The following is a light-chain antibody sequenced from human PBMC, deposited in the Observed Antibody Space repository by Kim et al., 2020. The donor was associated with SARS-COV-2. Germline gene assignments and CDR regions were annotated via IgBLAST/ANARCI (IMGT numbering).Light chain of an antibody. CDR1: QSIGSS. CDR2: KAS. J-gene: IGKJ1*01. V-gene: IGKV1-5*03. Sequence: SSSVGAIVTITCRASQSIGSSLVWYQQKPGKAPKLRIYKASNLENGDPSRFSGSGSGTEFTLTISSLQPADCATYYCQQYNSMWTFGQGTKVDIK. CDR3: QQYNSMWT.